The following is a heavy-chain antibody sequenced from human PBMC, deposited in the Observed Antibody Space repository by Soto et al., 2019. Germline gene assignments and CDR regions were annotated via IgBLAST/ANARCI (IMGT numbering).Heavy chain of an antibody. D-gene: IGHD3-3*01. V-gene: IGHV4-31*03. CDR3: AGVGDYDFWSGYFRPDDAFDI. CDR1: GGSISSGGYY. CDR2: IYYSGST. J-gene: IGHJ3*02. Sequence: SETLSLTCTVSGGSISSGGYYWSWIRQHPGKGLEWIGYIYYSGSTYYNPSLKSRVTISVDTSKNQFSLKLSSVTAADTAVYYCAGVGDYDFWSGYFRPDDAFDIWGQGTMVTVSS.